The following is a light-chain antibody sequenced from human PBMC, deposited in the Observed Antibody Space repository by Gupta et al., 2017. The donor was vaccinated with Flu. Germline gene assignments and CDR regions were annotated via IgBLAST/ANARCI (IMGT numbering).Light chain of an antibody. Sequence: QSALTQPPSASGSPGQSITISCTGTSSDIGAYKYVSWHQQHAGKAPKLIIYEVTRRPSGVPDRFSGSKSGNTASLTVSGRQAEEEGDYYCSSHTGSDTFVFGTGTAVTVL. J-gene: IGLJ1*01. V-gene: IGLV2-8*01. CDR1: SSDIGAYKY. CDR2: EVT. CDR3: SSHTGSDTFV.